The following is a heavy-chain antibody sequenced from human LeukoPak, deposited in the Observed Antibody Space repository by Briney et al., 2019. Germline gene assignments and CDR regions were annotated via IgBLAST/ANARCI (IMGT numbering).Heavy chain of an antibody. CDR1: GGSVSSGSYY. CDR3: ARDLFHYSTSSPGDY. J-gene: IGHJ4*02. CDR2: IYYSGST. Sequence: SETLSLTCTVSGGSVSSGSYYWSWIRQPPGKGLEWIGYIYYSGSTNYNPSLKSRVTISVDTSKNHFFLKLSSVTAADTAVYYCARDLFHYSTSSPGDYWGQGTLVTVSS. V-gene: IGHV4-61*03. D-gene: IGHD6-6*01.